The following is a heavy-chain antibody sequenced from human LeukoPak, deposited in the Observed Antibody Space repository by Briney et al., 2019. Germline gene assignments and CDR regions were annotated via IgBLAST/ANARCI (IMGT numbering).Heavy chain of an antibody. CDR2: IYYSGST. CDR1: GGSISSGGYY. D-gene: IGHD5-12*01. V-gene: IGHV4-31*03. J-gene: IGHJ4*02. CDR3: ARGGGSGYDSGYYDY. Sequence: SETLSLTCNVSGGSISSGGYYWSWIRQHPGKGLEWIGYIYYSGSTYYNPSLKSRVTISVDTSKNQFSLKLSSVTAADTAVYYCARGGGSGYDSGYYDYWGQGTLVTVSS.